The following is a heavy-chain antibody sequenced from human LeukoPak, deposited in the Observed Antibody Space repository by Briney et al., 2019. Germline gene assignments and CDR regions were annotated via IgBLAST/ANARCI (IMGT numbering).Heavy chain of an antibody. CDR1: GFTFSSYW. D-gene: IGHD3-22*01. J-gene: IGHJ3*02. CDR2: IGTDGSGT. V-gene: IGHV3-74*01. Sequence: GGSLRLSCAASGFTFSSYWMHWGRQAPGKGLVWVSRIGTDGSGTSYADSVKGRFTISRDNAKNTLYLQMNSLRAEDTAVYYCARVRSSGYYSHDAFDIWGQGTMVTVSS. CDR3: ARVRSSGYYSHDAFDI.